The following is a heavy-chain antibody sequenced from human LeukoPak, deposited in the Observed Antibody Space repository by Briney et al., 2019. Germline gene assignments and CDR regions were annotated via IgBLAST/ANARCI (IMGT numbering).Heavy chain of an antibody. V-gene: IGHV1-2*02. CDR1: GYTFTGYY. D-gene: IGHD6-13*01. CDR3: ARDLGSYSSSWYTYYGMDV. J-gene: IGHJ6*02. Sequence: ASVKVSCKASGYTFTGYYMHWVRQAPGQGLEWMGWINPNSGGTNYAQKFQGRVTMTRDTSISTAYMELSSLRSDDTAVYYCARDLGSYSSSWYTYYGMDVWGQGTTVTVSS. CDR2: INPNSGGT.